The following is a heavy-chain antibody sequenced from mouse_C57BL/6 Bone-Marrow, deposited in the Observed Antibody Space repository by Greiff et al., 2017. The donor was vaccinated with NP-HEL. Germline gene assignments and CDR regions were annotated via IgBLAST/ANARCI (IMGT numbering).Heavy chain of an antibody. J-gene: IGHJ4*01. CDR2: IYPRSGNT. CDR3: ARWVYNYDLRFYAMDY. V-gene: IGHV1-81*01. D-gene: IGHD2-12*01. Sequence: QVQLQQSGAELARPGASVKLSCKASGYTFTSYGISWVQQRTGQGLEWIGEIYPRSGNTYYNEKFKGQATLTADKSSSTAYMELRSLTSKDSAVDSCARWVYNYDLRFYAMDYWGQGTSVTVSS. CDR1: GYTFTSYG.